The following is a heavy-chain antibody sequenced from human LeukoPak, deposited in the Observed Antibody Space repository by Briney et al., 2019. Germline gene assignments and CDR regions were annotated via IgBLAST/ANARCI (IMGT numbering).Heavy chain of an antibody. D-gene: IGHD6-19*01. CDR1: GYTFTGYY. Sequence: ASVKVSCKASGYTFTGYYMHWVRQAPGRGLEWMGWINPNSGGTNYAQKFQGRVTMTRDTSISTAYMELSRLRSDDTAVYYCARAYSSGWLTYWFDPWGQGTLVTVSS. CDR3: ARAYSSGWLTYWFDP. J-gene: IGHJ5*02. V-gene: IGHV1-2*02. CDR2: INPNSGGT.